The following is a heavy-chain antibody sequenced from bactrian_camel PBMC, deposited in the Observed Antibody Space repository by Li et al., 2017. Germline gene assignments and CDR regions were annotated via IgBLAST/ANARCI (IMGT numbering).Heavy chain of an antibody. V-gene: IGHV3S53*01. D-gene: IGHD7*01. J-gene: IGHJ4*01. CDR1: EAVRC. Sequence: HVQLVESGGGSVQAGGSLRVSCAASEAVRCMGWFRQRPGKDPEGLAVLWIGGAQTVYADSVKGRFIITRDKARDLVYLQMNGLQPEDTGMYYCEADQLYGTCCDVLDFPARGQGTQVTVS. CDR2: LWIGGAQT. CDR3: EADQLYGTCCDVLDFPA.